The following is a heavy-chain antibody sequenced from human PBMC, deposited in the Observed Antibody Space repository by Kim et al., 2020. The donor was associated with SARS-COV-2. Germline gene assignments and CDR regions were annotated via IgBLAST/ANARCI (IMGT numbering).Heavy chain of an antibody. Sequence: SETLSLTCTVSGGSISSSSYYWGWIRQPPGKGLEWIGSIYYSGSTYYNPSLKSRVTISVDTSKNQFSLKLSSVTAADTAVYYCARPLSSSGSYQNAFDIWGQGTMVTVSS. V-gene: IGHV4-39*01. D-gene: IGHD1-26*01. CDR2: IYYSGST. J-gene: IGHJ3*02. CDR1: GGSISSSSYY. CDR3: ARPLSSSGSYQNAFDI.